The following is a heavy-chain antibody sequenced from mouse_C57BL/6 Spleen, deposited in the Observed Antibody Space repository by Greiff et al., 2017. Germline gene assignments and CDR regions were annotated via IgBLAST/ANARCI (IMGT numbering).Heavy chain of an antibody. J-gene: IGHJ2*01. Sequence: VQLKESGGGLVKPGGSLKLSCAASGFTFSSYAMSWVRQTPEKRLEWVATISDGGSYTYYPDNVKGRFTISRDNAKNNLYLQMSHLKSEDTAMYYCARDQGGCYDAYYLDYWGQGTTLTVSS. D-gene: IGHD2-12*01. V-gene: IGHV5-4*01. CDR3: ARDQGGCYDAYYLDY. CDR2: ISDGGSYT. CDR1: GFTFSSYA.